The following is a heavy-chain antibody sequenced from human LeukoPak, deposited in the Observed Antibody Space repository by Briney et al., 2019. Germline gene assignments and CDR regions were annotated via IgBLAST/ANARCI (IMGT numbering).Heavy chain of an antibody. V-gene: IGHV3-30*04. CDR3: ARIAPIIRAFDY. CDR2: ISYDGSNK. CDR1: GFTFSSYA. J-gene: IGHJ4*02. D-gene: IGHD5-24*01. Sequence: GGSLRLSCAASGFTFSSYAMHWVRQAPGKGLEWVAVISYDGSNKYYADSVKGRFTISRDNSKNTLYLQMKSLRAEDTAVYYCARIAPIIRAFDYWGQGTLVTVSS.